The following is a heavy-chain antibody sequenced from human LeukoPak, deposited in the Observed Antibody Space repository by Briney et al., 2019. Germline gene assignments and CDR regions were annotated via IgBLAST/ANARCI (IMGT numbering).Heavy chain of an antibody. J-gene: IGHJ4*02. Sequence: GSLRLSCAASGFTFSSYAMTWVRQAPGKGLEWVSGISGSGGSTYYADSVKGRFTISRDNSKKTLYLQMNSLSAEDTAVYYCAKSYDDNDGSAYRDFWDYWGQGTLVIVSS. CDR2: ISGSGGST. D-gene: IGHD3-22*01. V-gene: IGHV3-23*01. CDR1: GFTFSSYA. CDR3: AKSYDDNDGSAYRDFWDY.